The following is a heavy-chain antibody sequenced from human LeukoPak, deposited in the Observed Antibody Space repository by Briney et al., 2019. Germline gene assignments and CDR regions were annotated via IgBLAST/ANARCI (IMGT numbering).Heavy chain of an antibody. V-gene: IGHV3-30*02. CDR1: GFTFSSYG. CDR3: AKEGWFGELLADY. Sequence: GGSLRLSCAASGFTFSSYGMHWVRQATGKGLEWEAFIRYDGSNKYYADSVKGRFTISRDNSKNTLYLQMNSLRAEDTAVYYCAKEGWFGELLADYWGQGTLVTVSS. CDR2: IRYDGSNK. J-gene: IGHJ4*02. D-gene: IGHD3-10*01.